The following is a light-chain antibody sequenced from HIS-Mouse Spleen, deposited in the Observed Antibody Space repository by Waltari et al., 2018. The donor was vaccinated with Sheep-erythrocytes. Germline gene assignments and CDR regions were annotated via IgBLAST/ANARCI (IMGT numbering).Light chain of an antibody. CDR1: ALPKKS. J-gene: IGLJ1*01. V-gene: IGLV3-10*01. CDR2: EDS. CDR3: YSTDSSGNHRV. Sequence: SYELTQPPSVSVSPGQTARIPCPGDALPKKSAYWYQQKSGQAPVLVIYEDSKRPSGIPERFSGSSSGTMATLTISGAQVEDEADYYCYSTDSSGNHRVFGTGTKVTVL.